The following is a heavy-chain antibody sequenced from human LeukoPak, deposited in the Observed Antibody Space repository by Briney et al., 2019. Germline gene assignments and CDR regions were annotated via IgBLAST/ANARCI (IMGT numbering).Heavy chain of an antibody. CDR2: ISGSGITT. J-gene: IGHJ3*02. D-gene: IGHD3-22*01. CDR3: AKDRSPNYYDSEPSDAFHI. Sequence: PGGSLRLSCAASGFTFSSYAMSWVRQAPGKGLEWVSTISGSGITTYYADSVKGRFTISRDNSKNTVYLQMNSLRAEDTAVYYCAKDRSPNYYDSEPSDAFHIWGQGTMVTVSS. CDR1: GFTFSSYA. V-gene: IGHV3-23*01.